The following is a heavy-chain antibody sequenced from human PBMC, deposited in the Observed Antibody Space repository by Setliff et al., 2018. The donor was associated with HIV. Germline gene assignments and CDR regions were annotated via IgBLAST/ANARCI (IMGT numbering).Heavy chain of an antibody. Sequence: LSLTCTVSGDSISSDFYWGWIRQPPGKGLEWIGSIYHGGNTYYMPSLQSRVTISVDMSKDQFSLNLNSVTAADTAVYYCARGQGCGGGCHYAFEMWGRGTMVTVSS. D-gene: IGHD2-21*02. J-gene: IGHJ3*02. CDR2: IYHGGNT. CDR3: ARGQGCGGGCHYAFEM. V-gene: IGHV4-38-2*02. CDR1: GDSISSDFY.